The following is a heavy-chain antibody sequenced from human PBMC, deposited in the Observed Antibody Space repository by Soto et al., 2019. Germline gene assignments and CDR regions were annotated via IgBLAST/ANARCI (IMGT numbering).Heavy chain of an antibody. CDR1: GGSISSYH. CDR3: ARGRGYYGSGSYSNYYYYYMDV. CDR2: IYYRGNT. D-gene: IGHD3-10*01. J-gene: IGHJ6*03. V-gene: IGHV4-59*01. Sequence: SETLSLTCTVSGGSISSYHWSWIRQPPGKGLEWIGYIYYRGNTNYNPSLKSRVTISVDTSKNQFSLKLNSVTAADTAVHYCARGRGYYGSGSYSNYYYYYMDVWGQGTTVTVSS.